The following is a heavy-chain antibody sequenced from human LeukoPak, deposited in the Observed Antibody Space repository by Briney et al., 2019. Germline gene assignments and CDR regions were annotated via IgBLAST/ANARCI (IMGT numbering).Heavy chain of an antibody. V-gene: IGHV1-2*02. Sequence: SVKVSCKASGYTFTGYYMHWVRQAPGHGLEWMGWINPNSGGTNYAQKFQGRVTMTRDTSISTAYMELSSLRSEDTAVYYCARDYGGNSGALDAFDIWGQGTMVTVSS. CDR2: INPNSGGT. J-gene: IGHJ3*02. D-gene: IGHD4-23*01. CDR1: GYTFTGYY. CDR3: ARDYGGNSGALDAFDI.